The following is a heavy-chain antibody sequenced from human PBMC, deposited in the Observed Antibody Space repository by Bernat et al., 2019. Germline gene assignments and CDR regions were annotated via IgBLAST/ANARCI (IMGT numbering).Heavy chain of an antibody. J-gene: IGHJ5*02. CDR3: ARETGKAAAVQNNHNWFDP. D-gene: IGHD6-13*01. V-gene: IGHV3-33*01. CDR2: IWYDGSNK. Sequence: QVQLVESGGGVVQPGRSLRLSCAASGFTFSSYGMHWVRQAPGKGLEWVAVIWYDGSNKYYADSVKGRFTISRDNSKNTLYLQMNSLRAEDTAVYYCARETGKAAAVQNNHNWFDPWGQGTLVTVSS. CDR1: GFTFSSYG.